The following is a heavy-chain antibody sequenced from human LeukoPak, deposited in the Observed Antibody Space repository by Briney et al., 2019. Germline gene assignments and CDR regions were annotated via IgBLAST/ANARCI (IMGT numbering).Heavy chain of an antibody. J-gene: IGHJ4*02. D-gene: IGHD3-10*01. CDR2: INHSGST. CDR3: ARHRYYYGSGHFDY. V-gene: IGHV4-34*01. CDR1: GGSFSGYY. Sequence: SETLSLTCAVYGGSFSGYYWSWICQPPGKGLEWIGEINHSGSTNYNPSLKSRVTISVDTSKNQFSLKLSSGTAADTAVYYCARHRYYYGSGHFDYWGQGTLVTVSS.